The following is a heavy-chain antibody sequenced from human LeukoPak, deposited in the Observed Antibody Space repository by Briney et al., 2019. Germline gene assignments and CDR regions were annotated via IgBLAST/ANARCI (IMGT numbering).Heavy chain of an antibody. Sequence: GGSLRLSCAASGFTFSSYAMSWVRQAPGKGLEWVSVTTDSGGSTYYADSVKGRFTISRDNSRNTLYLQMNSLRAEDTAVYYCAKPRSGWYHFDYWGQGTLVTVSS. CDR3: AKPRSGWYHFDY. CDR2: TTDSGGST. J-gene: IGHJ4*02. CDR1: GFTFSSYA. V-gene: IGHV3-23*01. D-gene: IGHD6-19*01.